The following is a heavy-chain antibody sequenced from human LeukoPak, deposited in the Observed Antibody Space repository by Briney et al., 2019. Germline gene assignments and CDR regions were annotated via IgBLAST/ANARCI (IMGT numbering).Heavy chain of an antibody. J-gene: IGHJ4*02. CDR1: GGSFSGYY. CDR3: ARAPCGGDCYSDY. Sequence: RSSETLSLTCAVYGGSFSGYYWSWIRQPPGKGLEWIGEIIHSGITKYNPSLKSRVTISVDTSKNQFSLKLSSVTAADTAVYYCARAPCGGDCYSDYWGQETLVTVSS. V-gene: IGHV4-34*12. CDR2: IIHSGIT. D-gene: IGHD2-21*02.